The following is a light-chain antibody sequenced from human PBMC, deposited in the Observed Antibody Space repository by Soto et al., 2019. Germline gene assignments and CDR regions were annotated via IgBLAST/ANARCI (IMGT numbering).Light chain of an antibody. V-gene: IGKV2D-29*02. CDR2: EVS. Sequence: IGMTQSPLSLPFTPGEPPSISCRSSQXLLHSNGYNYLDWYLQKPGQSPQLLIYEVSTRVSGVPDRFSGSGSGTDFTLEISRVETDDVGIYYCMQSTQLPPTFGQGTRLEIK. J-gene: IGKJ5*01. CDR3: MQSTQLPPT. CDR1: QXLLHSNGYNY.